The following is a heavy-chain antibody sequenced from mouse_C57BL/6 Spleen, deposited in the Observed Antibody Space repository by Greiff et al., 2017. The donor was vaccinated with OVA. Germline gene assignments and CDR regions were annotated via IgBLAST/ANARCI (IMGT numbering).Heavy chain of an antibody. J-gene: IGHJ4*01. D-gene: IGHD1-1*01. CDR2: IHPSDSDT. CDR1: GYTFTSYW. CDR3: ASYYGSSYYSMDY. Sequence: QVQLKQPGAELVKPGASVKVSCKASGYTFTSYWMHWVKQRPGQGLEWIGRIHPSDSDTNYNQKFKGKATLTVDKSSSTAYMQLSSLTSEDSAVYYCASYYGSSYYSMDYWGQGTSVTVSS. V-gene: IGHV1-74*01.